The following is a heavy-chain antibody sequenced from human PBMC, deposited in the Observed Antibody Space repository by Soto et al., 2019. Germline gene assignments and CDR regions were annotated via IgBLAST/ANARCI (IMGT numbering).Heavy chain of an antibody. CDR2: ISAYNGNT. J-gene: IGHJ2*01. V-gene: IGHV1-18*01. CDR3: ARIYGDYVVYWYFDL. CDR1: GYPFTSYG. D-gene: IGHD4-17*01. Sequence: GASVKVSCKASGYPFTSYGISWVRQAPGQGLEWMGWISAYNGNTNYAQKLQGRVTMTTDTSTSTAYMELRSLRSDDTAVYYWARIYGDYVVYWYFDLWGRGTLVTVSS.